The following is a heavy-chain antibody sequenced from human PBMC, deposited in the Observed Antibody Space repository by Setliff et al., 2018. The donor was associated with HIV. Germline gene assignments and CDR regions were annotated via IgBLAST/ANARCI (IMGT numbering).Heavy chain of an antibody. Sequence: GGSLRLSCAPSGFTFSSYSMIWVRQAPGKGLEWVSAISSSSSHIFYADSVKGRFTISRDNRENSLYLQMSSLRAEDTAVYYCVRGAMVVTRHFEYWGQGTLVTVSS. V-gene: IGHV3-21*01. J-gene: IGHJ4*02. CDR1: GFTFSSYS. CDR2: ISSSSSHI. CDR3: VRGAMVVTRHFEY. D-gene: IGHD2-21*02.